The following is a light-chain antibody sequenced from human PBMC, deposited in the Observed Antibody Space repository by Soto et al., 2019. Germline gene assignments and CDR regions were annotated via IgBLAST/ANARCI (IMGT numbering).Light chain of an antibody. CDR3: CSYAGSSTYV. CDR2: EVS. Sequence: QSALTQPASVSGSPGQSITISCTGTSSDVGTYHLVSWYQQHPGKAPKLMIYEVSKRPSGVSNRFSGSKSGNTASLTISGLHAEDEADYYCCSYAGSSTYVFGMGTKLTVL. CDR1: SSDVGTYHL. V-gene: IGLV2-23*02. J-gene: IGLJ1*01.